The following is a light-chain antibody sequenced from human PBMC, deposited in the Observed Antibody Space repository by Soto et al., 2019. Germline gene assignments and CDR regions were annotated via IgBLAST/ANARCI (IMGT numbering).Light chain of an antibody. CDR1: SSNIGSNY. Sequence: QSVLTQPPSASGTPGQRVTICCSGSSSNIGSNYVYWYQQLPGTAPKLLIYSNNQRPSGVPDRFSGSKSGTSASLAISGLRSEDEADYYCAAWDDSLRGVFGGGTKLTVL. CDR3: AAWDDSLRGV. J-gene: IGLJ2*01. V-gene: IGLV1-47*02. CDR2: SNN.